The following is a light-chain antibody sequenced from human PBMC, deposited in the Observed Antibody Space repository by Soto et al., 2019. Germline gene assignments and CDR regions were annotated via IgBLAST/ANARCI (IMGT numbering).Light chain of an antibody. CDR3: QQYDKWPHT. V-gene: IGKV3-15*01. J-gene: IGKJ2*01. CDR1: QNLSRN. CDR2: YAS. Sequence: EVVMTQSPVTLSVSPGERATLSCRASQNLSRNLAWYQQQPGQAPRLLIFYASTRATGIPARFSGSGSGTDFTLMISSLQSEDFAVYFCQQYDKWPHTFGQGTKLEIK.